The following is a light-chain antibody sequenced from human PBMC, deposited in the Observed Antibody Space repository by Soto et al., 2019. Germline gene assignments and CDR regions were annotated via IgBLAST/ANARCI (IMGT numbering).Light chain of an antibody. Sequence: EIVLTQSPGTLSLSPGERATLSCRASQSVSSSYLVWYQQRPGQPPRLLIYGTSNRAAGIPDRFTGTGSGTDFTLTIYRLEPEFSAVYYCQQYGSXELTFGGGT. CDR3: QQYGSXELT. V-gene: IGKV3-20*01. CDR1: QSVSSSY. J-gene: IGKJ4*01. CDR2: GTS.